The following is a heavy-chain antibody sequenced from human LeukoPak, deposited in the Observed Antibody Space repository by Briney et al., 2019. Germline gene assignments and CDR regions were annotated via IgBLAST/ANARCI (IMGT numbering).Heavy chain of an antibody. J-gene: IGHJ2*01. V-gene: IGHV3-48*03. CDR2: ICVNGGAM. D-gene: IGHD6-13*01. CDR3: ARETDRLGAVGRDRYFDL. Sequence: PGGSLRLSCTASGFTFSGYEMPWVRQAPGKGLEGMSFICVNGGAMHYADSVRGRFTTSRDDAKNSLYLHMNSLRVEDTAIYYFARETDRLGAVGRDRYFDLWGRGTLITVSS. CDR1: GFTFSGYE.